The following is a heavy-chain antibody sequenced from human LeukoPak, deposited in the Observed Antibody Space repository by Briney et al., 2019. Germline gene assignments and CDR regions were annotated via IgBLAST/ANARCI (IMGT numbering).Heavy chain of an antibody. CDR1: GYTFTSYY. Sequence: EASVKVSCKASGYTFTSYYMHWVRQAPGQGLEWMGIINPSGGSTSYAQKFQGRVTMTRDMSTSTVYMELSSLRSEGTAVYYCARDRYVVNNWFDPWGQGTLVTVSS. CDR3: ARDRYVVNNWFDP. J-gene: IGHJ5*02. V-gene: IGHV1-46*01. CDR2: INPSGGST. D-gene: IGHD3-9*01.